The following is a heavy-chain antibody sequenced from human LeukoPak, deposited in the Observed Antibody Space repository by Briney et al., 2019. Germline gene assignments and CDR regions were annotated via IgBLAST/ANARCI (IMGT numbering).Heavy chain of an antibody. CDR2: IYYSGST. J-gene: IGHJ5*02. V-gene: IGHV4-59*12. D-gene: IGHD6-19*01. CDR3: ARVRAVAPRRWFDP. Sequence: PSETLSLTCTVSGGSISSYYWSWIRQPPGKGLEWIGYIYYSGSTNYNPSLKSRVTISVDTSKNQFSLKLSSVTAADTAVYYCARVRAVAPRRWFDPWGQGTLVTVSS. CDR1: GGSISSYY.